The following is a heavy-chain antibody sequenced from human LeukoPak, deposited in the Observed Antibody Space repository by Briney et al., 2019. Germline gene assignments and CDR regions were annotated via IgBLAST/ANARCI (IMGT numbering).Heavy chain of an antibody. J-gene: IGHJ4*02. V-gene: IGHV1-18*01. CDR1: GYTFTSYG. CDR3: ARGSGYSSSWFSDY. Sequence: GASVKVSCKASGYTFTSYGISWVREAPGQGLEWMGWISAYYGNTNYAQKPQGTVTMTTDTSTSTAYMELRSMRSDDTAVYYCARGSGYSSSWFSDYWGQGTLVTVSS. CDR2: ISAYYGNT. D-gene: IGHD6-13*01.